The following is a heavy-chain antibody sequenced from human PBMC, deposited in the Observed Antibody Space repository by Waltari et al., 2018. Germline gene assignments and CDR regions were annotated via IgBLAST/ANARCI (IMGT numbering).Heavy chain of an antibody. CDR1: GFTFSSYA. CDR3: AKGSASGY. CDR2: IYSGGST. J-gene: IGHJ4*02. V-gene: IGHV3-23*03. D-gene: IGHD1-26*01. Sequence: EVQLLESGGGLVQPGGCLRLSCAASGFTFSSYAMSWVRQAPGKGLEWVSGIYSGGSTYYADSVKGRFTISRDNSKNTLYLQMNSLRAEDTAVYYCAKGSASGYWGQGTLVTVSS.